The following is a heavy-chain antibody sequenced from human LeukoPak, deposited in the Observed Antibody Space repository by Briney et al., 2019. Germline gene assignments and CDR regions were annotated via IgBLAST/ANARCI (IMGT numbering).Heavy chain of an antibody. V-gene: IGHV3-33*06. CDR3: AKAYDSSGYYIDY. D-gene: IGHD3-22*01. Sequence: GRSLRLSCAASGFTFSSYGMHWVRQAPGKGLEWVAVIWYDGSNKYYADSVKGRFTISRDNSKNTLYLQMNSLRAEDTAVYYCAKAYDSSGYYIDYWGQGTLVTVSS. J-gene: IGHJ4*02. CDR2: IWYDGSNK. CDR1: GFTFSSYG.